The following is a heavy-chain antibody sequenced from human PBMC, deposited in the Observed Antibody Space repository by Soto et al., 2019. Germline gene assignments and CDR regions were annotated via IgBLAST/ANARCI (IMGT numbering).Heavy chain of an antibody. CDR2: IDPYDSYT. D-gene: IGHD3-10*01. CDR3: ARPPLPEFGKYAMDV. J-gene: IGHJ6*02. Sequence: GESLKISCKGSGYNFNNYWINWVRQMPGKGLEWMGRIDPYDSYTNYSPSFQGHVTISVDTSSSTAYLQWSSLKASDTAMYYCARPPLPEFGKYAMDVWGQGTTVTVSS. V-gene: IGHV5-10-1*01. CDR1: GYNFNNYW.